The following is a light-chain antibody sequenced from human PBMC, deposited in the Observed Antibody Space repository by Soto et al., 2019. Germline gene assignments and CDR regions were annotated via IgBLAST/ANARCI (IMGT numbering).Light chain of an antibody. CDR3: CSYAGSSIVT. V-gene: IGLV2-23*01. CDR1: SSDVGIYVL. J-gene: IGLJ2*01. CDR2: EDG. Sequence: QSVLTQPASVSGSPGQSITISCTGTSSDVGIYVLVSWYQHHPGKAPKLMIYEDGKRPSGISSRFSGSKSGNTASLTISGLQTEDEADYYCCSYAGSSIVTFGGGTKLTVL.